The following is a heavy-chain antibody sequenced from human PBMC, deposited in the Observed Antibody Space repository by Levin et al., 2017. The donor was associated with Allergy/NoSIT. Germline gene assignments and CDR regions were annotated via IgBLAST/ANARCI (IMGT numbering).Heavy chain of an antibody. CDR3: AKDHQQLTRLDYFDY. V-gene: IGHV3-30*18. CDR1: GFTFSSYG. D-gene: IGHD6-13*01. J-gene: IGHJ4*02. CDR2: ISYDGSNK. Sequence: GESLKISCAASGFTFSSYGMHWVRQAPGKGLEWVAVISYDGSNKYYADSVKGRFTISRDNSKNTLYLQMNSLRAEDTAVYYCAKDHQQLTRLDYFDYWGQGTLVTVSS.